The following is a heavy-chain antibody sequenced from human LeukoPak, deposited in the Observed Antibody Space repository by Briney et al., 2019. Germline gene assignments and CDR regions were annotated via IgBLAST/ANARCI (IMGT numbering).Heavy chain of an antibody. CDR1: GFTFSSYG. CDR2: ISYDGSNK. CDR3: AMRYGDYVVN. Sequence: PGGSLRLSCAASGFTFSSYGMHWVRQAPGKGLEWVAVISYDGSNKYYADSVKGRFTFSRDNSKNTLYLQMNSLRAEDTAVYYCAMRYGDYVVNWGQGTLVTVSS. J-gene: IGHJ4*02. V-gene: IGHV3-30*03. D-gene: IGHD4-17*01.